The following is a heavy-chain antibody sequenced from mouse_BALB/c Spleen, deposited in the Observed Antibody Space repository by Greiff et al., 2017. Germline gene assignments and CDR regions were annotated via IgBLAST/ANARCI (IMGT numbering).Heavy chain of an antibody. CDR2: IYPGNSDT. CDR1: GYTFTSYW. Sequence: EVKVEESGTVLARPGASVKMSCKASGYTFTSYWMHWVKQRPGQGLEWIGAIYPGNSDTSYNQKFKGKAKLTAVTSTSTAYMELSSLTNEDSAVYYCTRDYYYGSTLDDWGQGTTLTVSS. CDR3: TRDYYYGSTLDD. J-gene: IGHJ2*01. D-gene: IGHD1-1*01. V-gene: IGHV1-5*01.